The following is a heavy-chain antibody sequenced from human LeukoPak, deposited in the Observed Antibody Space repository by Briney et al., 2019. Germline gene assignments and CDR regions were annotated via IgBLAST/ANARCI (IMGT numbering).Heavy chain of an antibody. Sequence: PSETLSLTCAVYGGSFSGYYWSWIRQPPGKGLEWIGEINHSGSTNYNPSLKSRVTISVDTSKNQFSLKLSSVTAADTAVYYCARRSYYDSSGYYYLRYYYYYMDVRGKGTTVTVSS. V-gene: IGHV4-34*01. CDR3: ARRSYYDSSGYYYLRYYYYYMDV. CDR2: INHSGST. CDR1: GGSFSGYY. D-gene: IGHD3-22*01. J-gene: IGHJ6*03.